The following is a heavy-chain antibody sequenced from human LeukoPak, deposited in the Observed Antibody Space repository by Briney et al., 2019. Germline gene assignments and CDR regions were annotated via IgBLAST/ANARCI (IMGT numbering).Heavy chain of an antibody. J-gene: IGHJ4*02. CDR3: ARDAGANYYDS. V-gene: IGHV1-2*02. CDR1: GYIFTSYF. CDR2: INPNSGVT. Sequence: ASVTVSFTSSGYIFTSYFIHWVRQAPGQGLEWMGWINPNSGVTNYARKFQGRVTMTSDTAINTSYMDLRRLTSADTAVYYCARDAGANYYDSWRQGTLVTVSA. D-gene: IGHD7-27*01.